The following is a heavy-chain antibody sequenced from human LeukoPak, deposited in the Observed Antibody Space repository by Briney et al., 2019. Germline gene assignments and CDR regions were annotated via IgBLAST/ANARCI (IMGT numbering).Heavy chain of an antibody. CDR3: ARDVSYGWYYFDY. J-gene: IGHJ4*02. CDR2: IYSGGST. D-gene: IGHD5-18*01. Sequence: PGGSLRLSCAASGFTVSSNYMNWVRQAPGKGLEWVSVIYSGGSTYYADSVKGRFTISRDNSKNTLYLQMNSLRAEDTAVYYCARDVSYGWYYFDYWGQGTPVTVSS. V-gene: IGHV3-53*01. CDR1: GFTVSSNY.